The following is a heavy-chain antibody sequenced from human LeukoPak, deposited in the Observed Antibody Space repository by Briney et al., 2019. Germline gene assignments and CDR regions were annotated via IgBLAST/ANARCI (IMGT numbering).Heavy chain of an antibody. CDR2: IIPIFGTA. D-gene: IGHD4-17*01. Sequence: ASVKVSCKASGGTFSSYAISWVRQAPGQGLEWMGGIIPIFGTANYAQKFQGRVTITADESTSTAYMELSSLRSEDTAVYYCARSTDYGDYLVDYWGQGTLVTVSS. CDR1: GGTFSSYA. V-gene: IGHV1-69*13. J-gene: IGHJ4*02. CDR3: ARSTDYGDYLVDY.